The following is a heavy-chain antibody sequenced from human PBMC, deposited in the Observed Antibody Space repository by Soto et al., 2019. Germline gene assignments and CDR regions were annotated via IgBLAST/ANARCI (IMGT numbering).Heavy chain of an antibody. CDR3: AKDGSWDGGGGEA. J-gene: IGHJ4*02. CDR2: IIPVFRTA. CDR1: GVTFSSYA. Sequence: QVQLVQSGAELQKPGSSVKVSCSASGVTFSSYAFTWVRQAPGQGPEWMGNIIPVFRTANYAQGVKGRLTISADESTNTIYMELSSLRSEDTAGYFCAKDGSWDGGGGEAWGQGTLVIVSS. D-gene: IGHD2-2*03. V-gene: IGHV1-69*18.